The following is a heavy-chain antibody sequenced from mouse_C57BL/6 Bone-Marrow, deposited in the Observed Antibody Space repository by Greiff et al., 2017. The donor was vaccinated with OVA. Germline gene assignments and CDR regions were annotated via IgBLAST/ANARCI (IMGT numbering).Heavy chain of an antibody. Sequence: LVESGAELVRPGASVKLSCKASGYTFTDYYINWVKQRPGQGLEWIARIYPGSGNTYYNEKFKGKATLTAEKSSSTAYMQLSSLTSEDSAVYFCARDYYGSSLYWYFDVWGTGTTVTVSS. CDR2: IYPGSGNT. D-gene: IGHD1-1*01. J-gene: IGHJ1*03. CDR1: GYTFTDYY. V-gene: IGHV1-76*01. CDR3: ARDYYGSSLYWYFDV.